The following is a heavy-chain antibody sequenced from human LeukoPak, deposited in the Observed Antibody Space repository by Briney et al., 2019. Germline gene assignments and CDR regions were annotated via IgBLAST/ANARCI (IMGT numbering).Heavy chain of an antibody. Sequence: GGSLRLSCAASGFTLSSNSMSWVRQAPGKGLEWVSGIYSGGSTYYADSAKGRFTISRDNSKNTLYLQMNSLRAEDTAVYYCVREYCSVGSCSNGLDVWGQGTTVTVSS. CDR2: IYSGGST. D-gene: IGHD2-15*01. J-gene: IGHJ6*02. CDR3: VREYCSVGSCSNGLDV. CDR1: GFTLSSNS. V-gene: IGHV3-66*01.